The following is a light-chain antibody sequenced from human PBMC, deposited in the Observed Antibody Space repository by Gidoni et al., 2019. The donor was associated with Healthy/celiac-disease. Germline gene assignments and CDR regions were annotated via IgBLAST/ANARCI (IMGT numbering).Light chain of an antibody. J-gene: IGKJ1*01. CDR3: QQYNNWPRT. Sequence: EIVMTQSPATLSVSPGERATLSCRARQSGSSNLAWYQQTPGQAPSLLIYGASTRATGIPARFSGSGSGTEFTLTISSLQSEDFAVYYCQQYNNWPRTFGQGTKVEIK. CDR2: GAS. CDR1: QSGSSN. V-gene: IGKV3-15*01.